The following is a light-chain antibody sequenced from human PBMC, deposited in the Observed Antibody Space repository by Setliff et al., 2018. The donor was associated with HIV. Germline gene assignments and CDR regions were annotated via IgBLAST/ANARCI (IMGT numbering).Light chain of an antibody. CDR2: EVS. Sequence: QSALAQPASVSGSPGQSITISCTGSLSDVGGYIYVSWYQQHPGKAPKLIIYEVSKWPSGVSNHFSGSKSGNTAFLTISGLQTEDEAEYYCCSYASNANFVFGTGTKVTVL. J-gene: IGLJ1*01. CDR1: LSDVGGYIY. CDR3: CSYASNANFV. V-gene: IGLV2-23*02.